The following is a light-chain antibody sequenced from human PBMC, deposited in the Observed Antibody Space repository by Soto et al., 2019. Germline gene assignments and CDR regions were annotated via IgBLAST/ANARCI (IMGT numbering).Light chain of an antibody. V-gene: IGKV2-30*01. CDR1: QSIVYSDGNTY. CDR3: MQGTYWPRLT. CDR2: KVS. J-gene: IGKJ4*01. Sequence: DVVMTQPPLSLPVTLGQPASISCRSSQSIVYSDGNTYLNWFHQRPGQSPKRLIYKVSNRDSGGPDRFSGSGSGSDFTLKISRVEAEDVGVYYCMQGTYWPRLTFGGGTKVEIK.